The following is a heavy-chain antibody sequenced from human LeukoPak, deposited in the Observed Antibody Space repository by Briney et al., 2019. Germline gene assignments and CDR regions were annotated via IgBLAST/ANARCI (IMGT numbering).Heavy chain of an antibody. Sequence: PGGSLRLSCAASGFTFSSYGMHWVRQAPGKGLEWVAVIWYDGSNKYYADSVKGRFTISRDNSKNTLYLQMNSLRAEDTAVYYCARRGGSYYYYGMDVWGQGTTVTVSS. CDR3: ARRGGSYYYYGMDV. V-gene: IGHV3-33*01. CDR2: IWYDGSNK. D-gene: IGHD2-15*01. J-gene: IGHJ6*02. CDR1: GFTFSSYG.